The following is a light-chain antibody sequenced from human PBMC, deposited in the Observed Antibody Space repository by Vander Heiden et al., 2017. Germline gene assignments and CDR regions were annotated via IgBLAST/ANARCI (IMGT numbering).Light chain of an antibody. V-gene: IGLV1-44*01. CDR2: NGG. Sequence: QSVLTQPPSASGTPGPRFTISCSGSSSNIGRNSVDWSQQLPGTAPRLLIYNGGLRPAGVPARISGSKSGTSASLAISGLQSEDEADYYCGSWDDTLNGLYVFGGGTKVTVL. CDR3: GSWDDTLNGLYV. CDR1: SSNIGRNS. J-gene: IGLJ1*01.